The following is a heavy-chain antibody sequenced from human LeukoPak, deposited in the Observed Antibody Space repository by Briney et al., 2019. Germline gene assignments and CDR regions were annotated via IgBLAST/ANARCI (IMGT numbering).Heavy chain of an antibody. CDR3: ASLYFDWPSGAFDI. V-gene: IGHV1-69*04. CDR1: GGTFSSYA. J-gene: IGHJ3*02. D-gene: IGHD3-9*01. CDR2: IIPILGTA. Sequence: GASVKVSCKASGGTFSSYAISWVRQAPGQGLEWMGRIIPILGTANYAQKFQGRVTITADKSTSTAYMELSSLRSEDTAVYYCASLYFDWPSGAFDIWGQGTMVTVSS.